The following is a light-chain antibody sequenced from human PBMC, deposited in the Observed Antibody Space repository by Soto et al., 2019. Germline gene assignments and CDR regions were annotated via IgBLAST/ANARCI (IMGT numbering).Light chain of an antibody. J-gene: IGKJ5*01. CDR3: QQYGSSPMT. CDR1: QSVTTN. CDR2: GAS. Sequence: EIVITQSPVTLSVSPGESATLSCRASQSVTTNLAWYQKKPGQAPTLLIYGASSRATGIPDRFSGSGSGTDLTITISRLQPEDFAVYYCQQYGSSPMTFGQGTRLEIK. V-gene: IGKV3-20*01.